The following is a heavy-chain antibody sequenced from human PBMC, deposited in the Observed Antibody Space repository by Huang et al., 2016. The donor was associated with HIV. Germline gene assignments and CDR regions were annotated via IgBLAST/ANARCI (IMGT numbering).Heavy chain of an antibody. Sequence: QVQLQQWGAGLLKPSETLSLTCVVYGGSFSGYYWSWIRPPPEKWLEWIGETNHSGNTNYTPYLKGRVPLSVETSKNQFSLKLSFVTAADTAVYYCARVPNYSDSSGYYSEGYFDSWGQGTLVTVSS. CDR2: TNHSGNT. CDR3: ARVPNYSDSSGYYSEGYFDS. D-gene: IGHD3-22*01. J-gene: IGHJ4*02. CDR1: GGSFSGYY. V-gene: IGHV4-34*01.